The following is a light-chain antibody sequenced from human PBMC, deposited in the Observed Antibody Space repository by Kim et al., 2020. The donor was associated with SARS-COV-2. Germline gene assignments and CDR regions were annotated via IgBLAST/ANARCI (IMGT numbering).Light chain of an antibody. Sequence: VSPGERATLSCRASQTIGRNLAWYQQKPGQAPRLLISGAYTRATGLPARFSGSGSETEFTLTISSLQSEDFAVYYCQQYNDWPQTFGQGTKVDIK. CDR3: QQYNDWPQT. J-gene: IGKJ1*01. CDR1: QTIGRN. CDR2: GAY. V-gene: IGKV3-15*01.